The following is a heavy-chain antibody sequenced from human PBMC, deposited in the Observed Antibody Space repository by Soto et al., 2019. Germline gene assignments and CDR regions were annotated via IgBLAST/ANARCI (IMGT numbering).Heavy chain of an antibody. CDR1: GFNIPDYG. CDR2: FTGGHGKT. D-gene: IGHD1-1*01. J-gene: IGHJ4*02. Sequence: EVQLLESGGGSDQLGGSLKLSCGVSGFNIPDYGVTWVRQPPGKGLEWVSGFTGGHGKTFYADSVRGRFTLSREDSRNMVYLQMDSLRVEDTAVYYCTRWNGFGDSWGQGTLVTVAS. CDR3: TRWNGFGDS. V-gene: IGHV3-23*01.